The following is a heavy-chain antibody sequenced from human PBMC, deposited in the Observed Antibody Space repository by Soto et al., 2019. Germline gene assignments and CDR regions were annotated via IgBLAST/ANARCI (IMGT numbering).Heavy chain of an antibody. CDR3: ARRGARIAAVGTSSAFDP. Sequence: QLQLQESGPGLVKPSETLSLTCSVSGGSISSSSYYWGWIRQPPGKGLEWIGSISYSGNTYYSPSLKSRVTISVDTSKNQFSLELSSVTATDTAVYFCARRGARIAAVGTSSAFDPWGQGTLVTVSS. D-gene: IGHD6-13*01. CDR1: GGSISSSSYY. J-gene: IGHJ5*02. CDR2: ISYSGNT. V-gene: IGHV4-39*01.